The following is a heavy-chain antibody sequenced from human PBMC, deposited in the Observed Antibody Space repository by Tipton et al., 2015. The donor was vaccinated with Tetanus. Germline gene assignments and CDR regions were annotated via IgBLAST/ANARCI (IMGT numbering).Heavy chain of an antibody. D-gene: IGHD4-23*01. CDR3: ARAGKNDKTSWFDS. CDR1: GGSISSGHS. V-gene: IGHV4-30-2*01. J-gene: IGHJ5*01. CDR2: TYHSGHT. Sequence: LRLSCDVSGGSISSGHSWNWIRQPPGEGLEWIGFTYHSGHTFYKSSLESRVTISVDRSKNQFSQKLSSVSAADTAVYYCARAGKNDKTSWFDSWGQGISVTASS.